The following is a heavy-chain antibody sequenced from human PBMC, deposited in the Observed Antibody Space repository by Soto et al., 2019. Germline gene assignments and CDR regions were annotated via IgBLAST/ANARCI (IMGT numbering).Heavy chain of an antibody. V-gene: IGHV3-11*01. Sequence: PGGSLRLACTASGFYFGDYYMSLIRQSPGKGLEWVSYIDSDDGTTYYTDSVKGRFTISRDNAKNSLYLQMNSLRVEDTALYYCVRPYYSSSGCPYDRWGQGDRVTVFS. CDR1: GFYFGDYY. J-gene: IGHJ5*02. CDR2: IDSDDGTT. CDR3: VRPYYSSSGCPYDR. D-gene: IGHD6-19*01.